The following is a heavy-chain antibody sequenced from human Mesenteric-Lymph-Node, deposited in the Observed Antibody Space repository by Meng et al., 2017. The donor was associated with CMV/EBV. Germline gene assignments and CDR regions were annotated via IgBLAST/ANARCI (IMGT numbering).Heavy chain of an antibody. D-gene: IGHD6-13*01. CDR2: IIPIFEIT. CDR1: GGTFSNYA. J-gene: IGHJ4*02. Sequence: KFAGGTFSNYAISWVRQAPGQGLEWMGNIIPIFEITNYAQKLQGRVTMTRDTSTSTAYMELSSLTSEDTAVYFCARKASPGTLPFDYWGQGTLVTVS. V-gene: IGHV1-69*04. CDR3: ARKASPGTLPFDY.